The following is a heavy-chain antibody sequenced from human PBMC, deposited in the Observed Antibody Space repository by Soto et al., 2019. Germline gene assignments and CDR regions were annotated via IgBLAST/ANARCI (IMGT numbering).Heavy chain of an antibody. CDR2: ISGSGET. D-gene: IGHD2-21*02. V-gene: IGHV3-23*01. CDR1: GRTFSNYG. CDR3: ATYGGDSGGFEYFKH. Sequence: EVQLLESGGGLVQPGGSLRLSCADSGRTFSNYGMTWVRQAPGKGLEWVSAISGSGETYNVDSLKGRFSISRENSKSTLFLQMNILRAEDTAVYYCATYGGDSGGFEYFKHWGQGTLVTVSS. J-gene: IGHJ1*01.